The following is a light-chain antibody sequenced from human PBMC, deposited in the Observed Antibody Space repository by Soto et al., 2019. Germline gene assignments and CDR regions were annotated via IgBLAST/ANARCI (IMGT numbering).Light chain of an antibody. CDR3: QQYDNLLFA. J-gene: IGKJ3*01. CDR2: GAS. CDR1: QDISNY. Sequence: DIQMTQSPSSLSASVGDRVTITCQASQDISNYLSWYQQKAGKAPKLLIYGASNLETGVPSRFSGSGSGTDFTFTISSLQPEDIATYYCQQYDNLLFAFGPGTKVDIK. V-gene: IGKV1-33*01.